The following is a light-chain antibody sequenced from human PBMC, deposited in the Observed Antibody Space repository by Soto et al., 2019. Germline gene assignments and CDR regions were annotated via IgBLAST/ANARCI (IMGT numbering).Light chain of an antibody. CDR3: AVWDDTLSGRI. CDR2: RNN. J-gene: IGLJ2*01. Sequence: QSVLTQPPSESGTPGQRVIISCSGSNSNIGSSYVYWYQQLPGTAPKLLIYRNNERPSGVPDRFSGAKSGTSASLAISGLRSEDEAVYYCAVWDDTLSGRIFGGGTKVTVL. V-gene: IGLV1-47*01. CDR1: NSNIGSSY.